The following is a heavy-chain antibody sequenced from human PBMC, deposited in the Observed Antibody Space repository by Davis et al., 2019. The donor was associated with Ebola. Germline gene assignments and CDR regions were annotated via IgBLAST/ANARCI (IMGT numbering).Heavy chain of an antibody. J-gene: IGHJ4*02. V-gene: IGHV1-2*06. D-gene: IGHD3-10*01. Sequence: AASVKVSCKASGYSFTGYYLHWVRQAPGQGLEWMGRINPYSGGTNSAQKFQGRVTMTRDTPISTAYMELSRLRSDDTAVYYCARLSFGEVGFDYWGQGTLVTVSS. CDR1: GYSFTGYY. CDR2: INPYSGGT. CDR3: ARLSFGEVGFDY.